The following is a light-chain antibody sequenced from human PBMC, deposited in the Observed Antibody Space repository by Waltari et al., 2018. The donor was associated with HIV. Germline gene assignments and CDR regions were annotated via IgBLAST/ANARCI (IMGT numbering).Light chain of an antibody. CDR3: SSYAPTNNFYVL. CDR1: SSALGGYNY. J-gene: IGLJ2*01. Sequence: QSALTQPPSASGSPGQSVTISRTGTSSALGGYNYVSWYQQHPGKAPKLIMTEVTKRPSGVPDRFSGSKSGNTASLTVSGLQAEDEAHYYCSSYAPTNNFYVLFGGGTALTVL. V-gene: IGLV2-8*01. CDR2: EVT.